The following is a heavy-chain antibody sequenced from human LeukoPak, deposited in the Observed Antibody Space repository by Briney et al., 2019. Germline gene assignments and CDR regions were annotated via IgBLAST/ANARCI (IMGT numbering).Heavy chain of an antibody. V-gene: IGHV3-48*01. Sequence: GGSLRLSCAASGFTFSSYSMNWVRQAPGKGLEWVSYISSSSTIYYADSVKGRFTISRDNAKNSLYLQMNSLRAEDTAVYYCARNYGDYGYWGQGTLVTVS. CDR3: ARNYGDYGY. CDR2: ISSSSTI. D-gene: IGHD4-17*01. J-gene: IGHJ4*02. CDR1: GFTFSSYS.